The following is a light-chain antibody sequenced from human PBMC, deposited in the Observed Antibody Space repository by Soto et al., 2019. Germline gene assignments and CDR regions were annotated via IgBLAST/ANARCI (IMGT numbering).Light chain of an antibody. CDR1: SSDVGAYKY. CDR2: EVS. V-gene: IGLV2-8*01. J-gene: IGLJ1*01. Sequence: QSVLTQPPSASGSPGQSVTISCTGTSSDVGAYKYVSWYQHHPGKAPKLMIYEVSKRPSGVPDRFSGSKSANTASLTVSGLQAEDEADYYCTSYAGSNNFVFGSGTKLTVL. CDR3: TSYAGSNNFV.